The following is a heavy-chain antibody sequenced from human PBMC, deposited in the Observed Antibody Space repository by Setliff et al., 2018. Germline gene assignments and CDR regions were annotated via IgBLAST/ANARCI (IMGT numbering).Heavy chain of an antibody. CDR2: ITYDGSNK. J-gene: IGHJ4*02. CDR3: AKVRALTYCRGDSCYCFDY. CDR1: GFTFSSYA. D-gene: IGHD2-15*01. Sequence: SLRLSCAASGFTFSSYAMHWVRQAPGKGLEWVAVITYDGSNKFYADSVRGRFTISRDNSKNTLYLQMNSLRPEDTALYYCAKVRALTYCRGDSCYCFDYWGQGTLVTVSS. V-gene: IGHV3-30*01.